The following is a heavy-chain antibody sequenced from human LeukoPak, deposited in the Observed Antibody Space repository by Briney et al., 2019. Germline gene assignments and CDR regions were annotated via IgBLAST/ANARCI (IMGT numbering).Heavy chain of an antibody. J-gene: IGHJ6*03. CDR2: INHSGST. Sequence: PSETLSLTCAVYGGSFSGYYWSWIRQPPGKGLEWIGEINHSGSTNYNPSLKSRVTISVDTSKNQFSLKLSSVTAADTAVYYCASSTGYSSGWYYYYYYMDVWGKGTTVTISS. CDR3: ASSTGYSSGWYYYYYYMDV. V-gene: IGHV4-34*01. D-gene: IGHD6-19*01. CDR1: GGSFSGYY.